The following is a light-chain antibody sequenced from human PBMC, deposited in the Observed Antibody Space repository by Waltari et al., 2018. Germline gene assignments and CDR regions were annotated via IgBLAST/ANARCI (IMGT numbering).Light chain of an antibody. CDR2: GND. CDR1: SSDIGSAT. V-gene: IGLV1-44*01. Sequence: QSALKQPPSVSGTPGQRVTISCSTSSSDIGSATVNWYQQLPGTAPKLLLFGNDQRPSGVPDRFSASKSGTSASLAIRGLQSADEADYYCAAWDKSLSGPVFGGGTKLTVL. J-gene: IGLJ3*02. CDR3: AAWDKSLSGPV.